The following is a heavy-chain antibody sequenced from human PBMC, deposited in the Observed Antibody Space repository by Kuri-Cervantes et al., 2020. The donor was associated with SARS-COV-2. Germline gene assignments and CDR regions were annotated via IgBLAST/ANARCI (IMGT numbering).Heavy chain of an antibody. D-gene: IGHD6-13*01. CDR2: IYYSGST. CDR1: TFSSYA. CDR3: ARLWSAIAAAGPLDY. J-gene: IGHJ4*02. Sequence: TFSSYAMSWIRQPPGKGLEWIGSIYYSGSTYYNPSLKSRVTISVDTSKNQFSLKLSSVTAADTAVYYCARLWSAIAAAGPLDYWGQGTLVTVSS. V-gene: IGHV4-39*01.